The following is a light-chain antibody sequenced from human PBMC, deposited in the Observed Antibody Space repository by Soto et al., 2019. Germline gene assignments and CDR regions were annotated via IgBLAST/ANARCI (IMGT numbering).Light chain of an antibody. CDR3: QSTSLSDFHV. CDR1: SSNIGAGYD. CDR2: GNT. J-gene: IGLJ1*01. Sequence: QSVLTQPPSVSAAPGQRVTISCSGSSSNIGAGYDVHWYQQLPGTAPKLLIFGNTKRPSGVPDRFSGSKSGSSASLAITGLQAEGEADYYCQSTSLSDFHVFGTGTKVTVL. V-gene: IGLV1-40*01.